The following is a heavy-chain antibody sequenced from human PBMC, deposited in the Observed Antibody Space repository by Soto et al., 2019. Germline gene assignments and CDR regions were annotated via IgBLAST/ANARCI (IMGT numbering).Heavy chain of an antibody. J-gene: IGHJ4*02. V-gene: IGHV4-59*01. D-gene: IGHD6-13*01. CDR3: ARYRREAVAGYTLDN. CDR1: GGSISSNY. Sequence: PSETLSLTCTVSGGSISSNYWTWIRQPPGKGLEWIGYVYNSGSTNYNPSLKSRVAISEDTSKSQFSLKVNSMTAADTAVYYCARYRREAVAGYTLDNWGQGILVTVSS. CDR2: VYNSGST.